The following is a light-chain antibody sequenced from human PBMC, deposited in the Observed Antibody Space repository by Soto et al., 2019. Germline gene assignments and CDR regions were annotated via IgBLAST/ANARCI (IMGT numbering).Light chain of an antibody. V-gene: IGLV2-14*03. CDR3: SSYTRSNTEV. Sequence: QSALTQPASVSGSPGQSITISCTGTSSDIGAYNYVSWYRHHPGKDPKHIIYDVNTRPSGVSDRFSASKSGNTASLTISGLQADDDADYDCSSYTRSNTEVFGTGTKLTVL. J-gene: IGLJ1*01. CDR2: DVN. CDR1: SSDIGAYNY.